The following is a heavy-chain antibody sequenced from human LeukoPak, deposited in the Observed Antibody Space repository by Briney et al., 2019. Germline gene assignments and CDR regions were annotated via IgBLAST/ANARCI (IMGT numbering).Heavy chain of an antibody. J-gene: IGHJ3*02. Sequence: PSETLSLTCTVSGGSISSYYWSWIRQPPGKGLEWIAYIYYSGSTNYNPSLKSRVTISVDTSKNQFSLKLSSVTAADTAVYYCARYIVATMDAFDIWGQGTMVSVSS. CDR1: GGSISSYY. V-gene: IGHV4-59*01. D-gene: IGHD5-12*01. CDR2: IYYSGST. CDR3: ARYIVATMDAFDI.